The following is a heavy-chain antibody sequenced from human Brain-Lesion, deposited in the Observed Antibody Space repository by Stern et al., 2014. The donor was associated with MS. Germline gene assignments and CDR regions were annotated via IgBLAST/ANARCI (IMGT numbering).Heavy chain of an antibody. V-gene: IGHV5-51*04. D-gene: IGHD5-12*01. J-gene: IGHJ4*02. CDR1: GYLFDDYW. Sequence: VQLVESGAEVKKPGESLKISCEASGYLFDDYWIGWVRQMSGRGLELVAIIFPRDSNTRYSPSVQGPVTIPANKPITPAFLQWGSLKPPAPAIYSWARSPATPSGYDRFDYWGQGALVTVSS. CDR2: IFPRDSNT. CDR3: ARSPATPSGYDRFDY.